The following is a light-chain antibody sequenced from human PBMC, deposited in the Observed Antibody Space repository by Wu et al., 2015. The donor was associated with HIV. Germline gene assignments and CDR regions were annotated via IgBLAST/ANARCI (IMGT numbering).Light chain of an antibody. J-gene: IGKJ4*01. CDR1: QSISSTY. Sequence: EIVLTQSPGTLSLSPGERATLSCRASQSISSTYLAWYQQKLGQAPRLLIYSSSTRATGIPDRFSGSGSGTDFTLTISRVEPEDFAVYYCQQPGSAPLTFGGGTKVDIK. V-gene: IGKV3-20*01. CDR3: QQPGSAPLT. CDR2: SSS.